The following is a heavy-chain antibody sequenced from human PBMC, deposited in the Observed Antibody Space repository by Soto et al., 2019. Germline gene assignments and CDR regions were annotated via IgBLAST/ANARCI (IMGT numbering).Heavy chain of an antibody. CDR3: ARDPPPYDFWSGPHTSYSIDYYYGMDV. D-gene: IGHD3-3*01. CDR1: GGTFSSYA. J-gene: IGHJ6*02. Sequence: SVKVSCKASGGTFSSYAISWVRQAPGQGLEWMGGIIPIFGTANYAQKFQGRVTITADESTSTAYMELSSLRSEDTAVYYCARDPPPYDFWSGPHTSYSIDYYYGMDVWGQGTTVTVSS. CDR2: IIPIFGTA. V-gene: IGHV1-69*13.